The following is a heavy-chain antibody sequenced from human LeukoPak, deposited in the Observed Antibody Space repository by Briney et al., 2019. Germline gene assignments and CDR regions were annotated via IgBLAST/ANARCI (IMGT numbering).Heavy chain of an antibody. V-gene: IGHV3-23*01. CDR3: TREAIATGYAYD. Sequence: PGGTLRLSCAATGFSFSSYALSWVRQAPGKGLEWVSAISSGGDRTYYADSVTGRFTISRDNSKNMLFLQMSSPRAEGAAMYYCTREAIATGYAYDWGQGTLVTVFS. D-gene: IGHD3-16*01. CDR2: ISSGGDRT. CDR1: GFSFSSYA. J-gene: IGHJ4*02.